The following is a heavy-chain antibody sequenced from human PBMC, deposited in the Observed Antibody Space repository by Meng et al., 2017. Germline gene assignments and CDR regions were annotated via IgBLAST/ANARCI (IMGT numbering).Heavy chain of an antibody. Sequence: SETLSLTCTVSGGSISSSSYYWGWIRQPPGKGLEWIGSIYYSGSTYYNPSLKSRVTISVDTSKNQFSLKLSSVTAADTAVYYCARDHTRTGYYYYGMDVWGQGTTVTVSS. V-gene: IGHV4-39*07. CDR1: GGSISSSSYY. D-gene: IGHD3/OR15-3a*01. CDR3: ARDHTRTGYYYYGMDV. J-gene: IGHJ6*02. CDR2: IYYSGST.